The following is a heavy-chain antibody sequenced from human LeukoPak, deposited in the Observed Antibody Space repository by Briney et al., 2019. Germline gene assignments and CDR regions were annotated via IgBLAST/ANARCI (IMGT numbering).Heavy chain of an antibody. CDR2: IKLDGSET. CDR3: TRDRGWQSFDY. D-gene: IGHD3-10*01. J-gene: IGHJ4*01. CDR1: GFTFGAYW. V-gene: IGHV3-7*01. Sequence: PGGSLRLSCAASGFTFGAYWMTWVRQTPAKGLERVANIKLDGSETYYMDSVKGRFTISRDNAKNLLYLQMNSLRVEDTAVYYCTRDRGWQSFDYWGQGTLVTVSS.